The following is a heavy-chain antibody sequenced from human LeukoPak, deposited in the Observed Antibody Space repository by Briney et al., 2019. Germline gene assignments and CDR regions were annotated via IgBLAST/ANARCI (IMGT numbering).Heavy chain of an antibody. CDR2: IDYSSNYI. Sequence: GGSLRLSCAASGFSFSSYSMNWVRQAPGKGLEWVSSIDYSSNYIYTADSVKGRFTTSRDNSKNTLYLQMNSLRAEDTAVYYCAKKGYYDGSGYYMYYFDHWGQGTLVTVSS. CDR1: GFSFSSYS. D-gene: IGHD3-22*01. J-gene: IGHJ4*02. V-gene: IGHV3-21*04. CDR3: AKKGYYDGSGYYMYYFDH.